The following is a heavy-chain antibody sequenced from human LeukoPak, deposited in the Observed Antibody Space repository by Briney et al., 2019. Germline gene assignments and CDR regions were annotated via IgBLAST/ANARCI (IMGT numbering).Heavy chain of an antibody. CDR1: GFTFSSYA. V-gene: IGHV3-30*04. CDR3: ARDPPEDGYNSFDY. CDR2: ISYDGSNK. Sequence: GGSLRLSCAASGFTFSSYAMHWVRQAPGKGLEWVAVISYDGSNKYYADSVKGRFTISRDNSKNTLYLQMNSLRPEDTAVYYCARDPPEDGYNSFDYWGQGTLVTVSS. D-gene: IGHD5-24*01. J-gene: IGHJ4*02.